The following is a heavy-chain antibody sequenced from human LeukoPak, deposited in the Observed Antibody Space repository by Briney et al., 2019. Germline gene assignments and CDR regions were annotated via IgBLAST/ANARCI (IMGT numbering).Heavy chain of an antibody. Sequence: ASVKVSCKASGGTFSSYAISWVRQAPGQGLEWMGIINPSGGSTSYAQKFQGRVTMTRDMSTSTVYMELSSLRSEDTAVYYCARDSGYYYDSSGYYLVYWGQGTLVTVSS. CDR2: INPSGGST. CDR3: ARDSGYYYDSSGYYLVY. V-gene: IGHV1-46*01. J-gene: IGHJ4*02. D-gene: IGHD3-22*01. CDR1: GGTFSSYA.